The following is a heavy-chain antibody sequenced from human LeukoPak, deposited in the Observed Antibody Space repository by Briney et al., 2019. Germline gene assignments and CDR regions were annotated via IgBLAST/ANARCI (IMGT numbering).Heavy chain of an antibody. J-gene: IGHJ4*02. Sequence: SETLSLTCTVSGGSISSSSYYWGWIRQPPGKGLEWIGTIYYSGSTYYNPSLKSRVTISVDTSKNQFSLKLSSVTAADTAVYYCARIPSSIAAAGTGKVYWGQGTLVTVPS. CDR3: ARIPSSIAAAGTGKVY. D-gene: IGHD6-13*01. CDR1: GGSISSSSYY. CDR2: IYYSGST. V-gene: IGHV4-39*07.